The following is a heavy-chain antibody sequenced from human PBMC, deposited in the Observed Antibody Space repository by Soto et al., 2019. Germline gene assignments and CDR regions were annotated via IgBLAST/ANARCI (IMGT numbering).Heavy chain of an antibody. CDR1: GGSISSGGYS. V-gene: IGHV4-30-2*01. CDR2: IYHSGST. Sequence: PSETLSLTCAVFGGSISSGGYSWTWIRQPPGKGLEWIGYIYHSGSTYYNPSLKSRVTIPVDRSKNQFSLKLSSVTAADTAVYYCARVPDVWGQGTMVTVSS. J-gene: IGHJ6*02. CDR3: ARVPDV.